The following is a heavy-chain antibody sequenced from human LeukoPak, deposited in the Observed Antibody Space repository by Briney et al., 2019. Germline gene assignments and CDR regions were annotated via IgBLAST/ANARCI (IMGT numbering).Heavy chain of an antibody. D-gene: IGHD5-18*01. CDR1: GYTFTGYY. J-gene: IGHJ4*02. CDR3: ARDPYDTAMVYYFDY. Sequence: SCKASGYTFTGYYMHWVRQAPGKGLEWVAVISYDGSNKYYADSVKGRFTISRDNSKNTLYLQMNSLRAEDTAVYYCARDPYDTAMVYYFDYWGQGTLVTVSS. CDR2: ISYDGSNK. V-gene: IGHV3-30*04.